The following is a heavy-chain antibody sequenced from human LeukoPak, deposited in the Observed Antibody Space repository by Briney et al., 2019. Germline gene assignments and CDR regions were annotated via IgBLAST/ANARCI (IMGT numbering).Heavy chain of an antibody. V-gene: IGHV1-2*02. D-gene: IGHD3-10*01. J-gene: IGHJ4*02. CDR3: ARGREPGSYYNGFDY. Sequence: GASVKVSCKASGYTFTGYYMHWVRQAPGQGLEWMGWINPNSGGTNYAQKFQGRATMTRDTSISTAYMELSRLRSDDTAVYYCARGREPGSYYNGFDYWGQGTLVTVSS. CDR2: INPNSGGT. CDR1: GYTFTGYY.